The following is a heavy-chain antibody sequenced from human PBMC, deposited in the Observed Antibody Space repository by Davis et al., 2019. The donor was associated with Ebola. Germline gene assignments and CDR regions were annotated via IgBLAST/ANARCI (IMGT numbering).Heavy chain of an antibody. CDR1: GFTFSSYA. CDR3: TRSMGFGELMPDY. J-gene: IGHJ4*02. Sequence: GESLKISCAASGFTFSSYAMSWVRQAPGKGLEWVGFIRSKAYGGTTEYAASVKGRFTISRDDSKSIAYLQMNSLKTEDTAVYYCTRSMGFGELMPDYWGQGTLVTVSS. CDR2: IRSKAYGGTT. D-gene: IGHD3-10*01. V-gene: IGHV3-49*04.